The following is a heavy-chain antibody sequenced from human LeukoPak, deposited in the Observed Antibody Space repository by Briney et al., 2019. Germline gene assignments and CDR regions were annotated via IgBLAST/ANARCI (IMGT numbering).Heavy chain of an antibody. CDR3: ASELTETRYCSSTSCPTSMDV. CDR2: INPNSGVT. V-gene: IGHV1-2*02. D-gene: IGHD2-2*01. CDR1: GYTFTGYY. J-gene: IGHJ6*03. Sequence: ASVKVSCKASGYTFTGYYMHWVRQAPGQGLEWMGWINPNSGVTKYAQKFQGRVTMTRDTSISTAYMELSRLRSDDTAAYYCASELTETRYCSSTSCPTSMDVWGKGTTVTVSS.